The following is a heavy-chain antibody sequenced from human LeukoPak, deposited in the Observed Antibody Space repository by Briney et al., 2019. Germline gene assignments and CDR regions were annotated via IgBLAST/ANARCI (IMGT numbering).Heavy chain of an antibody. J-gene: IGHJ4*02. CDR3: ARGSGRYYVY. CDR1: GFTFSRYA. V-gene: IGHV3-23*01. Sequence: GGSLRLSCAASGFTFSRYAMSWVRQAPGKGLEWVSTISDTGDSTSYAESVKGRFSISRDNSKNTLDLQMNSLRADDTAVYYCARGSGRYYVYWGQGTLVTVSS. D-gene: IGHD1-26*01. CDR2: ISDTGDST.